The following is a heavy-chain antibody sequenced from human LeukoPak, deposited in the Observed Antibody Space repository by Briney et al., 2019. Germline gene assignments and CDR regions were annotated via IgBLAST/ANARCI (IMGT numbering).Heavy chain of an antibody. CDR2: IYTSGST. D-gene: IGHD2-21*01. CDR3: YGDGIAVDFQH. Sequence: SETLSLTCTVSGGSISSYYWSWIRQPAGKGLEWIGRIYTSGSTNYNPSLKSRATMSVDTSKNQFSLKLSSVAAADTAVYYCYGDGIAVDFQHWGQGTLVTVSS. CDR1: GGSISSYY. V-gene: IGHV4-4*07. J-gene: IGHJ1*01.